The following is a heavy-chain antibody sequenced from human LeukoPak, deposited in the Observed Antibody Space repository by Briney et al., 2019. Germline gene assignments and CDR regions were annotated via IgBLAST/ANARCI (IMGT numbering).Heavy chain of an antibody. V-gene: IGHV3-23*01. CDR1: GFTFSTYA. CDR2: ISSTSGIT. Sequence: GGSLRLSCAASGFTFSTYAMNWVRQAPGKGLEWVSYISSTSGITYYADSVKGRFTISRDNSKNTLYLQMNSLRAEDTAVYYCAKDRDRYYYYGMDVWGQGTTVTVSS. CDR3: AKDRDRYYYYGMDV. J-gene: IGHJ6*02. D-gene: IGHD1-14*01.